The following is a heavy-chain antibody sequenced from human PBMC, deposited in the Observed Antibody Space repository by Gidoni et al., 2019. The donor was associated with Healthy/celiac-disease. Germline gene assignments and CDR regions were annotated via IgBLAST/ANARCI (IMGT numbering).Heavy chain of an antibody. CDR1: GGSLSSYY. Sequence: QVPLQESGPGLVKPSETLSLTCTVSGGSLSSYYWSWIRPPPGKGLEWIGYIYYSGSTNYNPSLKRRVTIAVDTSKNQFSLKLSSVTAADTAVDYCARDGRSGYSYGYYYGMDVWGQGTTVTVSS. V-gene: IGHV4-59*01. CDR3: ARDGRSGYSYGYYYGMDV. D-gene: IGHD5-18*01. J-gene: IGHJ6*02. CDR2: IYYSGST.